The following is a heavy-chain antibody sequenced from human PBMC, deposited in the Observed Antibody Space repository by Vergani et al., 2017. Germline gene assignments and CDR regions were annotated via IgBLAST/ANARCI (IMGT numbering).Heavy chain of an antibody. D-gene: IGHD1-26*01. CDR2: FSYDGKNT. V-gene: IGHV3-30*04. Sequence: QVLLVESGGGAVQPGGSLRLSCAASGFAFKTYAMHWVRQAPGKGLEWVTFFSYDGKNTDYADSVKGRFTISRDNSKSTLYLQMSSLRPDDTAVYFCARPRSFGGAYSFHYWGQGTQVTVSS. J-gene: IGHJ4*02. CDR3: ARPRSFGGAYSFHY. CDR1: GFAFKTYA.